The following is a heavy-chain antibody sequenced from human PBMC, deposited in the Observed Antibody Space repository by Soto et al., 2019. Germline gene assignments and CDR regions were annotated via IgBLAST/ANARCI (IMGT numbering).Heavy chain of an antibody. Sequence: LRLSCAACGFTFRSYAMHWVRQAPGKGLEWVAVISYDGSNKYYADSVKGRFTISRDNSKNTLYLQMNSLRAEDTAVYYCARGGIQLPYYFDYWGQGTLVTVSS. CDR2: ISYDGSNK. CDR3: ARGGIQLPYYFDY. D-gene: IGHD5-18*01. J-gene: IGHJ4*02. V-gene: IGHV3-30-3*01. CDR1: GFTFRSYA.